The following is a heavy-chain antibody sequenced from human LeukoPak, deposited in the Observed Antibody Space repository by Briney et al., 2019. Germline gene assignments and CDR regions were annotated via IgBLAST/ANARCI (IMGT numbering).Heavy chain of an antibody. J-gene: IGHJ4*02. Sequence: GGSLRLSCAASGFTFSTYWMHWARHAPGKGLVRVSRINSDGSISAYGDSVKGRFTISRDNAKNTLYLQMNSLRAGDTAVYYCVRGEGHLLSSFVDYWGQGTLVTVSS. V-gene: IGHV3-74*01. CDR1: GFTFSTYW. CDR2: INSDGSIS. CDR3: VRGEGHLLSSFVDY. D-gene: IGHD2-2*01.